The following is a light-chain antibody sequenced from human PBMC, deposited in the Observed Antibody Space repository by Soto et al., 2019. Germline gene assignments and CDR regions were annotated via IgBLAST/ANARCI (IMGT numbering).Light chain of an antibody. V-gene: IGKV3-15*01. J-gene: IGKJ1*01. CDR3: QQYNSWLWT. Sequence: EIVMTQPAATLSVSPGEGATLSCRASQSVSSKLAWYQQKPGQAPRLLIYGASTRATGIPARFSGSGSGTEFTLIISSLQSEDSAVYYCQQYNSWLWTFGQGTKVDI. CDR1: QSVSSK. CDR2: GAS.